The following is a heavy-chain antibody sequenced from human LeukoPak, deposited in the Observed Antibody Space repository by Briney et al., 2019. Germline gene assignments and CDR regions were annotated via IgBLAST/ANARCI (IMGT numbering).Heavy chain of an antibody. V-gene: IGHV4-59*13. CDR1: GDSIDSYY. CDR2: IHYSGST. Sequence: PSETLSLTCTVSGDSIDSYYWSWIRQPPGKGLEWIGYIHYSGSTNYNPSLKSRVTISVGTSKNQFSLKLRSVTAADTAVYYCARSPYRNNLDYWGHGTLVIVSS. D-gene: IGHD4-11*01. J-gene: IGHJ4*01. CDR3: ARSPYRNNLDY.